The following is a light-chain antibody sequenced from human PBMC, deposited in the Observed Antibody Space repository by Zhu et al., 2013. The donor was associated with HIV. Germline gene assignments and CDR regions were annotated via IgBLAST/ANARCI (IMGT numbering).Light chain of an antibody. CDR2: GNS. CDR3: QSFDRSLSGYV. V-gene: IGLV1-40*01. J-gene: IGLJ1*01. Sequence: QSVLTQPPSVSAAPGRKVTISCSGSSSNIGAGYDVHWYQQLPGTAPKLLIYGNSNRPSGVPDRFTGSKSGTSASLAITGLQAEDEADYYCQSFDRSLSGYVFGTGTKVTVL. CDR1: SSNIGAGYD.